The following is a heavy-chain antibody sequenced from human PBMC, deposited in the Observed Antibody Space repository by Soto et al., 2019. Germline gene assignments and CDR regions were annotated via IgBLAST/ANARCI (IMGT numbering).Heavy chain of an antibody. CDR3: ARGFLGDYYYCGMDV. J-gene: IGHJ6*02. D-gene: IGHD7-27*01. V-gene: IGHV4-59*01. Sequence: PSETLSLTCTVSGGSISSYYWSWIRQPPGKGLEWIGYIYYSGSTNYNPSLKSRVTISVDTSKNQFSLKLSSVTAADTAVYYCARGFLGDYYYCGMDVWGQGTTVTVSS. CDR2: IYYSGST. CDR1: GGSISSYY.